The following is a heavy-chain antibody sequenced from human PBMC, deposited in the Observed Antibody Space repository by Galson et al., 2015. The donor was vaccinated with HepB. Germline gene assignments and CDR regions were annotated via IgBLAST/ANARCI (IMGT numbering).Heavy chain of an antibody. D-gene: IGHD2-2*03. J-gene: IGHJ5*02. CDR3: ARDGYCSSTSCSGSWFDP. CDR1: GGTFSSYA. CDR2: IIPIFGTA. Sequence: SVKVSCKASGGTFSSYAISWVRQAPGQGLEWMGGIIPIFGTANYAQKFQGRVTITADESTSTAYMELSSLRSEDTAVYYCARDGYCSSTSCSGSWFDPWGQGTLVTVSS. V-gene: IGHV1-69*13.